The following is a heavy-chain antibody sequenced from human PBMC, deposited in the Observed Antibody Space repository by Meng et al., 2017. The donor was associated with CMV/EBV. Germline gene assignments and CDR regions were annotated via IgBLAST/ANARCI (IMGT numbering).Heavy chain of an antibody. CDR3: ARDPYPSYDFWSGPNPKYYYYGMDV. CDR2: IYYSGST. J-gene: IGHJ6*02. Sequence: SETLSLTCTVSGGSVSSGSYYWSWIRQPPGKGLEWIGYIYYSGSTNYNPSLKSRVTISVDTSTNQFSLKLSSVTAADTAVYYCARDPYPSYDFWSGPNPKYYYYGMDVWGQGTTVTVSS. V-gene: IGHV4-61*01. CDR1: GGSVSSGSYY. D-gene: IGHD3-3*01.